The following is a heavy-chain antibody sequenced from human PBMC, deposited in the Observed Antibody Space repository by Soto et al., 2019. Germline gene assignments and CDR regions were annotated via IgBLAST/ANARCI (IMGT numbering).Heavy chain of an antibody. J-gene: IGHJ4*02. D-gene: IGHD6-19*01. CDR3: VKDFVVLSPYSSGWGFDY. Sequence: GGSLRLSCSASGFTFSSYAMHWVRQAPGKGLEYVSAISSNGGSTYYADSVKGRFTISRDNSKNTLNLQMSSLRAEDTAVYYGVKDFVVLSPYSSGWGFDYWGQGTLVTVSS. V-gene: IGHV3-64D*08. CDR1: GFTFSSYA. CDR2: ISSNGGST.